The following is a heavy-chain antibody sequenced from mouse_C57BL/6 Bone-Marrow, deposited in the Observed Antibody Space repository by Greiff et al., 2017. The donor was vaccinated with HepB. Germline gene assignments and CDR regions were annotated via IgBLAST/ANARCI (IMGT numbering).Heavy chain of an antibody. CDR2: IYPGSGST. Sequence: QVHVKQPGAELVKPGASVKMSCKASGYTFTSYWITWVKQRPGQGLEWIGDIYPGSGSTNYNEKFKSKATLTVDTSSSTAYMQLSSLTSEDSAVYYCARGDLITTVVAPYAMDYWGQGTSVTVSS. V-gene: IGHV1-55*01. D-gene: IGHD1-1*01. CDR1: GYTFTSYW. CDR3: ARGDLITTVVAPYAMDY. J-gene: IGHJ4*01.